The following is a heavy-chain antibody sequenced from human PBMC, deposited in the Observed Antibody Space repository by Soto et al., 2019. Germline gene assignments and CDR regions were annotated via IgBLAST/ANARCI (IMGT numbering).Heavy chain of an antibody. CDR3: AREVVTTVTTGWFDP. V-gene: IGHV4-59*01. Sequence: SETLSLTCTVSGGSISSYYWSWIRQPRGKGLEWIGYIYYSGSTNYNPSLKSRVTISVDTSKNQFSLKLSSVTAADTAVYYCAREVVTTVTTGWFDPWGQGTLVTVSS. D-gene: IGHD4-17*01. CDR1: GGSISSYY. J-gene: IGHJ5*02. CDR2: IYYSGST.